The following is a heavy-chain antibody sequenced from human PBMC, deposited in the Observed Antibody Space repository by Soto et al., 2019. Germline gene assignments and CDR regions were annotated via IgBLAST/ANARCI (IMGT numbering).Heavy chain of an antibody. CDR3: ARGNHRWLQLWYFDL. CDR2: IIPIFGTV. J-gene: IGHJ2*01. V-gene: IGHV1-69*12. Sequence: QVQLVQSGAEVKKPGSSVKVSCKASGGTFSNYPISWVRQAPGQGLEWMGGIIPIFGTVNYAQTFQGRVTNTADESTSTAYMELRSLRSEETAVYYCARGNHRWLQLWYFDLWGRGTLVTVSS. CDR1: GGTFSNYP. D-gene: IGHD5-12*01.